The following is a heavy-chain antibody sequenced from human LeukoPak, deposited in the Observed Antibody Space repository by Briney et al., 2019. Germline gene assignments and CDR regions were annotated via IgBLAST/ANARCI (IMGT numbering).Heavy chain of an antibody. D-gene: IGHD2-21*02. J-gene: IGHJ4*02. CDR1: GFSVSNTY. Sequence: GGSLRLSCAASGFSVSNTYMSWIRQAPGKGLEWVSIIYSGGNTYYADSVKGRFTISRDNSKNTLYLQMNRLRPEDTAVYYCARGTVTAPDYWGQGTLVTVSS. CDR2: IYSGGNT. V-gene: IGHV3-53*01. CDR3: ARGTVTAPDY.